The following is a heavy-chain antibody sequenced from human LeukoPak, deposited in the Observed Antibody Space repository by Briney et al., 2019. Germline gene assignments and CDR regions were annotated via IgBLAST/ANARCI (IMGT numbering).Heavy chain of an antibody. V-gene: IGHV4-59*08. J-gene: IGHJ3*02. CDR1: GGSISSYY. CDR2: IYYSGST. D-gene: IGHD3-22*01. CDR3: ARHQSFTMISLWVAFGT. Sequence: SETLSLTCTVSGGSISSYYWSWIRQPPGKGPEWIGYIYYSGSTNYNPSLKSRVTISVDTSKNQFSLKLSSVTAADTAMYYCARHQSFTMISLWVAFGTWGQGTMVTVSS.